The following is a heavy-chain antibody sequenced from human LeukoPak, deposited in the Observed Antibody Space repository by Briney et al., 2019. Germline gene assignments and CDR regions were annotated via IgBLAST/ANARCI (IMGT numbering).Heavy chain of an antibody. V-gene: IGHV1-69*05. CDR1: GGTFSSYA. CDR2: IIPIFGTA. J-gene: IGHJ4*02. CDR3: ARSRDGYNFVFYYFDY. D-gene: IGHD5-24*01. Sequence: SXXVSCKASGGTFSSYAISWVRQAPGQGLEWMGGIIPIFGTANYAQKFQGRVTITTDESTSTAYMELSSLRSEDTAVYYCARSRDGYNFVFYYFDYWGQGTLVTVSS.